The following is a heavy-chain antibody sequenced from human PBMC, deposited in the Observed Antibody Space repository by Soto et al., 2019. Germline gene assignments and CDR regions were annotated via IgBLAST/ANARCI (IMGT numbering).Heavy chain of an antibody. CDR1: TGSIFSHSYY. CDR2: IYFTGNT. D-gene: IGHD3-16*01. Sequence: PSETLSLTCAVSTGSIFSHSYYLAWIRQPPGKGLEWIGSIYFTGNTNYNPSLKSRLTMSIDTSRNLFSLRLGSVTAADTAVYYCGRVPVDTYMIYWSDPWGQGTLVTVSS. CDR3: GRVPVDTYMIYWSDP. J-gene: IGHJ5*02. V-gene: IGHV4-61*01.